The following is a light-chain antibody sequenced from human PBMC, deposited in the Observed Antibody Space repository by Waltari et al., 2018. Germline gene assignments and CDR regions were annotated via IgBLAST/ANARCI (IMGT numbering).Light chain of an antibody. CDR3: QVWDRTTDHPI. J-gene: IGLJ2*01. V-gene: IGLV3-21*04. CDR2: YDS. CDR1: NIGSKS. Sequence: SFVLTQPPSLSVAPGKTARISCGADNIGSKSVHWHQLKPGQAPVLVIFYDSSRPSGIPGRCSGSNSGEPATLIINRVEAGDEADYYCQVWDRTTDHPIFGGGTKLTVL.